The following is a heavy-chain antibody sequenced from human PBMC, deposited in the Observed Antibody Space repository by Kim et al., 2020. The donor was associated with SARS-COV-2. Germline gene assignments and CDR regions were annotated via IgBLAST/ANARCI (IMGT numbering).Heavy chain of an antibody. J-gene: IGHJ6*03. CDR3: ARDLTGSPGGYYYCYMDV. CDR2: ISAYNGNT. CDR1: GFTFTDHG. V-gene: IGHV1-18*01. Sequence: ASVKVSCKASGFTFTDHGINWVRQAPGQGLEWMGWISAYNGNTNYAQKLQGRVTMTTDASTSTAYMELRSLRSDDTAIYYCARDLTGSPGGYYYCYMDVWGKGTTVTVSS. D-gene: IGHD1-20*01.